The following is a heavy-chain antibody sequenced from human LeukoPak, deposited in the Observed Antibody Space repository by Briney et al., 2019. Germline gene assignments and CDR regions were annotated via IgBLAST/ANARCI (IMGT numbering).Heavy chain of an antibody. D-gene: IGHD3-10*01. V-gene: IGHV4-4*02. CDR1: GGSISSSNW. CDR2: IYHSGST. CDR3: ARGGEYYYGSGSSVNWFDP. Sequence: SETLSLTCAVSGGSISSSNWWSWVRQPPGKGLEWIGEIYHSGSTNYNPSLKSRVTMSVDKSKNQFSPKLSSVTAADTAVYYCARGGEYYYGSGSSVNWFDPWGQGTLVTVSS. J-gene: IGHJ5*02.